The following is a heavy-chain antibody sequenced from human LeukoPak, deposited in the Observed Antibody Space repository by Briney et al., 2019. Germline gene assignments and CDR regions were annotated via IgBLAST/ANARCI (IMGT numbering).Heavy chain of an antibody. D-gene: IGHD3-22*01. CDR2: INHSGST. CDR1: GGSFSGYY. CDR3: ARAPRYSSGSDY. V-gene: IGHV4-34*01. Sequence: SETLSLTCAVYGGSFSGYYWSWIRQPPGKGLEWIGEINHSGSTNYNPSLKSRVTISVDTSKNQFSLKLSSVTAADTAVYYCARAPRYSSGSDYGGQGTLVTVSS. J-gene: IGHJ4*02.